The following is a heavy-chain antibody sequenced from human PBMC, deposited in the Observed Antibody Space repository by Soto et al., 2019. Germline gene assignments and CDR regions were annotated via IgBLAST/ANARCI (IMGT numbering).Heavy chain of an antibody. J-gene: IGHJ6*02. CDR3: ARDLLDIVATVYGMDV. V-gene: IGHV3-30-3*01. Sequence: GGSLRLSCAASGFTFSSYAMHWVRQAPGKGLEWVAVISYDGSNKYYADSVKGRFTISRDNSKNTLYLQMNSLRAEDTAVYYSARDLLDIVATVYGMDVWGQGTTVTVSS. CDR1: GFTFSSYA. CDR2: ISYDGSNK. D-gene: IGHD5-12*01.